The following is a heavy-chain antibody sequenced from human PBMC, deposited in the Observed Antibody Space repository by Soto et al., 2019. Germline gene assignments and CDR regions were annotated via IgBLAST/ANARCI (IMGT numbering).Heavy chain of an antibody. J-gene: IGHJ6*03. V-gene: IGHV3-66*01. CDR3: ARDRAKVVPAARDHYYYYYYMDV. D-gene: IGHD2-2*01. CDR2: IYSGGST. CDR1: GFTVSSNY. Sequence: PGGSLRLSCAASGFTVSSNYMSWVRQAPGKGLEWVSVIYSGGSTYYADSVKGRFTISRDNSKNTLYLQMNSLRAEDTAVYYCARDRAKVVPAARDHYYYYYYMDVWGKGTTVTVSS.